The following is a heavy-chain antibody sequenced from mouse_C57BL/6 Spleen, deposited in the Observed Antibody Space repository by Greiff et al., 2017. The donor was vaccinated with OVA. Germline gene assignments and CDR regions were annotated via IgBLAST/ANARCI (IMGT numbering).Heavy chain of an antibody. CDR2: IYPGDGDT. CDR3: ARAPGYYGGSYIYFGY. V-gene: IGHV1-82*01. J-gene: IGHJ2*01. CDR1: GYAFSSSW. D-gene: IGHD1-1*01. Sequence: VQLQQSGPELVKPGASVKISCKASGYAFSSSWMNWVKQRPGKGLEWIGRIYPGDGDTNYNGKFKGKATLTADKSSSTAYMQLSSLTSEDSAVYFCARAPGYYGGSYIYFGYGGQGTTLTVSS.